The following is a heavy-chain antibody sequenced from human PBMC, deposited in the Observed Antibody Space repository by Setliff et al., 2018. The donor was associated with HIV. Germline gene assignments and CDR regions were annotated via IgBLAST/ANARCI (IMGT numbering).Heavy chain of an antibody. CDR1: GDSIKSSTYH. V-gene: IGHV4-39*07. J-gene: IGHJ6*03. D-gene: IGHD3-3*01. CDR3: ARGLSIFGVATPGLYSFMDV. CDR2: IAYSGST. Sequence: SETLSLTCNVSGDSIKSSTYHWGWIRQSSGKGLEWIGSIAYSGSTSYSPSLKSRVTISLATSTNQFSLRLNSVTAADTAVYYCARGLSIFGVATPGLYSFMDVWGKGTTVTVSS.